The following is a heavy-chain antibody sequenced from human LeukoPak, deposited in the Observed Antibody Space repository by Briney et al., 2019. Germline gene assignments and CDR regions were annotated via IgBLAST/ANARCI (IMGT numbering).Heavy chain of an antibody. D-gene: IGHD3-3*01. V-gene: IGHV4-4*07. J-gene: IGHJ4*02. CDR1: GGSFSGYN. CDR3: ARESRAYDFWSGYYLPASAFDY. CDR2: IYTSGST. Sequence: SETLSLTCAVYGGSFSGYNWSWIRQPPGKGLEWIGRIYTSGSTNYNPSLKSRVTMSVDTSKNQFSLKLSSVTAADTAVYYCARESRAYDFWSGYYLPASAFDYWGQGTLVTVSS.